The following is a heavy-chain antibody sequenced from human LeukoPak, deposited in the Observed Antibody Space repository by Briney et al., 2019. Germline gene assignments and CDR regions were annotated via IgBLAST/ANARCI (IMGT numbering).Heavy chain of an antibody. CDR2: ISSGGST. Sequence: GRSLRLSCAASGFTLSSNYTSWVRQAPGKGLEWGSVISSGGSTYYADSVKGRFTISRDNSKNTLYLQMNSLRAEDTAVYYCARAYYYDSSGLYYVDYWGQGTLVTVSS. V-gene: IGHV3-66*01. CDR3: ARAYYYDSSGLYYVDY. CDR1: GFTLSSNY. J-gene: IGHJ4*02. D-gene: IGHD3-22*01.